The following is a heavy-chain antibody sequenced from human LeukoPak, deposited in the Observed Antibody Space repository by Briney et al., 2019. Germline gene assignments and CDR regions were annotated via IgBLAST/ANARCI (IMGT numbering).Heavy chain of an antibody. CDR2: IWYNGSNK. J-gene: IGHJ6*02. Sequence: PGGSLRLSCAASGFTFSSYGMHWVRQAPGKGLEWVAVIWYNGSNKYYADSVKGRFTISRDNSKNTLYLQMNSLRAEDTAVYYXARVAGGGGMDVWGQGTTVTVSS. D-gene: IGHD4-23*01. V-gene: IGHV3-33*01. CDR1: GFTFSSYG. CDR3: ARVAGGGGMDV.